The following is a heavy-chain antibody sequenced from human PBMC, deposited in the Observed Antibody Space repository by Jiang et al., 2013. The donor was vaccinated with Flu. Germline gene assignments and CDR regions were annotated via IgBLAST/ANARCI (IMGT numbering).Heavy chain of an antibody. D-gene: IGHD3-3*01. CDR3: ARIAVGRGGLEFPNMHEHFFDY. V-gene: IGHV2-70*01. CDR1: VLTQHSWNG. Sequence: TQTLTLTSHLLWVLTQHSWNGCDLDPSAPREGPGVACIHWLDDDKYYSTSLKSRVSISKDTSKNQVFLTMTNMDRVDTATYYCARIAVGRGGLEFPNMHEHFFDYWGQGTLVTVSS. CDR2: WLDDDK. J-gene: IGHJ4*02.